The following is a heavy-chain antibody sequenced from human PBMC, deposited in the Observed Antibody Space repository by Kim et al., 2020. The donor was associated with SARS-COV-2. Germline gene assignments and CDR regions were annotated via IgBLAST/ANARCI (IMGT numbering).Heavy chain of an antibody. V-gene: IGHV3-74*01. D-gene: IGHD3-3*01. J-gene: IGHJ4*02. CDR2: ANSDMSTT. CDR3: ARSAYNTMYDY. Sequence: GGSLRLSCAASGFTFSTYWMHWVRQAPGKGLVWVARANSDMSTTDYADSVKGRFTVSRDNAKNTLFLQMDSLTDEDTAVYYCARSAYNTMYDYWGQGTL. CDR1: GFTFSTYW.